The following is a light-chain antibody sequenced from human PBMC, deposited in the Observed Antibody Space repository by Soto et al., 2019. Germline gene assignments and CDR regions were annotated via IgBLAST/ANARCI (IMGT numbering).Light chain of an antibody. CDR3: QQYGNSPPYS. CDR2: ATS. J-gene: IGKJ2*03. Sequence: EIVLTQSPGSLSLSPGEGATLSCRASQSVSTTYLAWYQLKPGQAPRLVIYATSSRAAGIPDRFRGSGSGTEFTLTISSLEPEDVGVYFCQQYGNSPPYSFGQGTKLGIK. CDR1: QSVSTTY. V-gene: IGKV3-20*01.